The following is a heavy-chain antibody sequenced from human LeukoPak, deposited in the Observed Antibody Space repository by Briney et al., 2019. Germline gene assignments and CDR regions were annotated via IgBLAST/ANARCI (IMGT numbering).Heavy chain of an antibody. CDR1: GGSFSGYY. J-gene: IGHJ4*02. V-gene: IGHV4-34*01. CDR2: INHSGST. D-gene: IGHD2-15*01. Sequence: KPSETLSLTCAVYGGSFSGYYWSWIRQPPGKGLEWIGEINHSGSTNYNPSLKSRVTISVDTSKNQFSLKLSSVTAADTAVYYCARLQDGYWGQGTLVTVSS. CDR3: ARLQDGY.